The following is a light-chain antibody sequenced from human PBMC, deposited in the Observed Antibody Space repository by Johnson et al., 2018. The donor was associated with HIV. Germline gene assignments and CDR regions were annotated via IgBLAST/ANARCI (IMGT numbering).Light chain of an antibody. V-gene: IGLV1-51*01. CDR3: ATWDTSLSAGGV. CDR1: GSNIGNNY. Sequence: QSVLTQPPSVSAAPGQKVTISCSGSGSNIGNNYVSWYQQLPGTAPKLVIYDNNERPSGIPDRFSGSKYGTSATLDIAGLQTGDEADYYCATWDTSLSAGGVFGTGTKVTVL. CDR2: DNN. J-gene: IGLJ1*01.